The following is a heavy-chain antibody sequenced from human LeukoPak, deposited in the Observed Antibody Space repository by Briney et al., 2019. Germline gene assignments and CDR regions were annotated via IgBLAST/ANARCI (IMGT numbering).Heavy chain of an antibody. CDR2: INHSGST. CDR1: GGSFSGYY. CDR3: ARVSSIAARHKHYFDY. V-gene: IGHV4-34*01. Sequence: SETLSLTCAVYGGSFSGYYWSWIRQPPGKGLEWMGEINHSGSTNYNPSLKSRVTISVATSKNQFSLKLSSVTAADTAVYYCARVSSIAARHKHYFDYWGQGTLVTVSS. J-gene: IGHJ4*02. D-gene: IGHD6-6*01.